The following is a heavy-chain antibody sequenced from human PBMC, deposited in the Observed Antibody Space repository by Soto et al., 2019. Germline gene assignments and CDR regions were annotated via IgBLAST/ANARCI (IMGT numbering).Heavy chain of an antibody. D-gene: IGHD2-2*02. CDR3: ARGGAGCSSASCYKERYNWFDP. J-gene: IGHJ5*02. CDR1: GGTFSSYA. Sequence: QVQLVQSGAEVKKPGSSVKVSCKASGGTFSSYAISWVRQAPGQGLEWMGGLIPIFGTANYAEKFQGRVTITADASTSAVYKELSSLKAEDTAVYYCARGGAGCSSASCYKERYNWFDPWGQGTLVTVSS. V-gene: IGHV1-69*01. CDR2: LIPIFGTA.